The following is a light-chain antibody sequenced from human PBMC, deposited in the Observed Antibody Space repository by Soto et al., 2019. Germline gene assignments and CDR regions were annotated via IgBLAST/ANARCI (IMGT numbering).Light chain of an antibody. Sequence: EIVMTQSPATLSVSPGERATLSCRASQSVSSNLAWYQQKPGQAPRLLIYCASTRATVIPARFIGSGSGTEFTLTISSLQSEDFVVYYCQQYNKWPPYTFGQGTKLEIK. CDR1: QSVSSN. CDR3: QQYNKWPPYT. V-gene: IGKV3-15*01. J-gene: IGKJ2*01. CDR2: CAS.